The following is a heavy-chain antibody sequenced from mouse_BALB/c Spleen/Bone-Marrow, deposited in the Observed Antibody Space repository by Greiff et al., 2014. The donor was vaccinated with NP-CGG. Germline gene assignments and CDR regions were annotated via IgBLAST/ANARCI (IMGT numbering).Heavy chain of an antibody. D-gene: IGHD1-2*01. Sequence: QVQLKESGPGLVAPSQSLSISCTVSGFSLTSYGVHWVRQPPGKGLEWLRVIWADGSTNYNSALMSRLSISKDNSKSQVFLKMNSLQTDDTAMYYCARITTATGAMDYWGQGTSVTVSS. CDR1: GFSLTSYG. CDR3: ARITTATGAMDY. V-gene: IGHV2-9*02. CDR2: IWADGST. J-gene: IGHJ4*01.